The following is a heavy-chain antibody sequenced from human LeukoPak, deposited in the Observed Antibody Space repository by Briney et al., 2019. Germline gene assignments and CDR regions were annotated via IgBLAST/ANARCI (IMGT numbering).Heavy chain of an antibody. CDR1: GGSISSYY. V-gene: IGHV4-59*08. Sequence: SETLSLTCTVSGGSISSYYWSWTRQPTGKGLEWIGYIYYSGSTNYNPSLKSRVTISVDTSKNQFSLKLSSVTAADTAVYYCASSYGSGSLDYWGQGTLVTVSS. D-gene: IGHD3-10*01. CDR3: ASSYGSGSLDY. CDR2: IYYSGST. J-gene: IGHJ4*02.